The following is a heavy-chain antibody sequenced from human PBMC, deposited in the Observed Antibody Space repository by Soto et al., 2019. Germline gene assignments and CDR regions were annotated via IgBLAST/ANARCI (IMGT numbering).Heavy chain of an antibody. V-gene: IGHV4-59*01. J-gene: IGHJ6*02. CDR2: IYYSGST. CDR1: GGSISSYY. Sequence: PSETLSLTCTVSGGSISSYYWSWIRQPPGKGLEWIGYIYYSGSTNYNPSLKSRVTISVDTSKNQFSLKLSSVTAADTAVYYCARGIEGWYQGRYYYGMDVWGQGTTVPVSS. D-gene: IGHD6-19*01. CDR3: ARGIEGWYQGRYYYGMDV.